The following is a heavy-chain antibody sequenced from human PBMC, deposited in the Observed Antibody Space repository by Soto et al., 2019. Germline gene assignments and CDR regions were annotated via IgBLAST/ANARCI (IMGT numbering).Heavy chain of an antibody. CDR2: ISYDGSNK. V-gene: IGHV3-30-3*01. Sequence: QVQLVESGGGVVQPGRSLRLSCAASGFTFSTYAMYWVRQAPGKGLEWVAVISYDGSNKYYADSVKGRFTISRDNSKNTLYLQMNRLRAEDRAVYYCVRDFYDTSGEIWGKGTMVTVSS. J-gene: IGHJ3*02. CDR1: GFTFSTYA. CDR3: VRDFYDTSGEI. D-gene: IGHD3-22*01.